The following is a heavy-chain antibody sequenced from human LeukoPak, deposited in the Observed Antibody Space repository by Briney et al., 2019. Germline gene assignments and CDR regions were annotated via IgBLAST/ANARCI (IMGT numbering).Heavy chain of an antibody. CDR2: ISGSGGST. Sequence: PGGSLRLSCEASGFTFSTYAMSWVRQAPGKGLEWVSGISGSGGSTYYADSVKGRFTISRDDSQNTLYLQMNSPRAEDTAVYYCAKGSVAGFYYFDYWGQGILVTVSS. D-gene: IGHD6-19*01. CDR3: AKGSVAGFYYFDY. CDR1: GFTFSTYA. V-gene: IGHV3-23*01. J-gene: IGHJ4*02.